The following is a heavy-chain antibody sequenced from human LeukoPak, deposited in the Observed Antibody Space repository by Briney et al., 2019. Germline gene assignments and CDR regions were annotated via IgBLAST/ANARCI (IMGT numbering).Heavy chain of an antibody. V-gene: IGHV3-30*18. CDR3: AKDKPGYCTNGVCYTATVTTPFGMDV. Sequence: GGSLRLSCAASGFTFSSYGMHWVRQAPGKGLEWVAVISYDGSNKYYADSVKGRFTISRDNSKNTLYLQMNSLRAEDTAVYYCAKDKPGYCTNGVCYTATVTTPFGMDVWGQGTTVTVSS. J-gene: IGHJ6*02. CDR1: GFTFSSYG. D-gene: IGHD2-8*01. CDR2: ISYDGSNK.